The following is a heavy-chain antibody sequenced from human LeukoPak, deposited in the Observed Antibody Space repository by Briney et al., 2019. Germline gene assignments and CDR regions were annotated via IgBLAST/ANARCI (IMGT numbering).Heavy chain of an antibody. D-gene: IGHD2-15*01. V-gene: IGHV4-59*01. CDR3: ARVRCSGGSCYYLDY. CDR1: GGSISSYY. J-gene: IGHJ4*02. Sequence: SETLSLTCTVSGGSISSYYWSWIRQPPGKGLEWIGYIYYSGSTNYNPSLKSRVTISVDTSKNQFSLKLSSVTAADTAVYYCARVRCSGGSCYYLDYWGQGTLVTVSS. CDR2: IYYSGST.